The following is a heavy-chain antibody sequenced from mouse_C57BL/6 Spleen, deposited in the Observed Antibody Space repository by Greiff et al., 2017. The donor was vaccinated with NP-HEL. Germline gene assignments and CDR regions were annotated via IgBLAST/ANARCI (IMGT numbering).Heavy chain of an antibody. D-gene: IGHD1-1*01. V-gene: IGHV1-82*01. CDR3: AALITTVVAMDYYAMDY. CDR2: IYPGDGDT. Sequence: QVQLQQSGPELVKPGASVKVSCKASGYAFSSSWMNWVKQRPGKGLEWIGRIYPGDGDTNYNGKFKGKATLTADKSSSTAYMQLSSLTSEDSAVYFWAALITTVVAMDYYAMDYWGQGTSVTVSS. J-gene: IGHJ4*01. CDR1: GYAFSSSW.